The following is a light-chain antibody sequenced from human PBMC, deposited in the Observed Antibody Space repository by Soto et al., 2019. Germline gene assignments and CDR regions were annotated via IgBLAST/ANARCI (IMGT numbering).Light chain of an antibody. J-gene: IGKJ4*01. V-gene: IGKV1-39*01. CDR1: QSISSY. CDR3: QQSYSTPLT. Sequence: DIQMTRSPSSLSASVGDRVTITCRASQSISSYLNWYQQKPGKAPKLLIYAASSLQSGVPSRFSGGGSGTDFTLTISSLQPEDFATYYCQQSYSTPLTFXGGTKVDIK. CDR2: AAS.